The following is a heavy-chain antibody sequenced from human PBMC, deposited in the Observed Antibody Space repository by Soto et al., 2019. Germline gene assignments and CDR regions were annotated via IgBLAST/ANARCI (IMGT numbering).Heavy chain of an antibody. CDR2: ISAYNGNT. CDR3: ARERGSGCDF. J-gene: IGHJ4*02. V-gene: IGHV1-18*04. Sequence: GISRVRQAPGQGLEWMGWISAYNGNTNYAQKLQGRVTMTTDTSTSTAYMELTSLRSDDTAVYYCARERGSGCDFWGQGTLVTVS. CDR1: G. D-gene: IGHD6-19*01.